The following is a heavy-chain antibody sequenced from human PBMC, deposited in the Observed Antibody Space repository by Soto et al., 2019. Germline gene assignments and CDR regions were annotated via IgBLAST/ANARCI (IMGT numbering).Heavy chain of an antibody. CDR2: INAGNGNT. Sequence: GASVKVSCKASGYTFTSYAMHWVRQAPGQRLEWMGWINAGNGNTKYSQKFQGRVTITRDTSASTAYMELSSLRSEDTAVYYCARAVYESVGSGWYQHWGQGTLVTVSS. CDR3: ARAVYESVGSGWYQH. D-gene: IGHD6-19*01. V-gene: IGHV1-3*01. CDR1: GYTFTSYA. J-gene: IGHJ1*01.